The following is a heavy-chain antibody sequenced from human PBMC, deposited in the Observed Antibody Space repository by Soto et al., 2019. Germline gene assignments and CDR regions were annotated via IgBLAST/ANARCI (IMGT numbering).Heavy chain of an antibody. CDR3: ARELYCSGGSCPERFFDY. Sequence: PSQTLSLTCAISGDSVSSNSAAWNWIRQSPSRGLEWLGRTYHRSKWYNDYAVSVKSRITINPDTSKNQFSLQLNSVTPEDTAVYYCARELYCSGGSCPERFFDYWGQGTLVTVSS. CDR2: TYHRSKWYN. V-gene: IGHV6-1*01. CDR1: GDSVSSNSAA. J-gene: IGHJ4*02. D-gene: IGHD2-15*01.